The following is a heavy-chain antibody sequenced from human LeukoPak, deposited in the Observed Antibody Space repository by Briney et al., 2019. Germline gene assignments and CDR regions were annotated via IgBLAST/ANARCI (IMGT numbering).Heavy chain of an antibody. V-gene: IGHV1-69*06. CDR2: IIPIFGTA. D-gene: IGHD3-22*01. J-gene: IGHJ4*02. Sequence: SMKVSCKASGGTFSSYAISWVRQAPGQGLEWMGGIIPIFGTANYAQKFQGRVTITADKSTSTAYMELSSLRSEDTAVYYCAREPYYYDSSGYYPYYFDYWGQGTLVTVSS. CDR1: GGTFSSYA. CDR3: AREPYYYDSSGYYPYYFDY.